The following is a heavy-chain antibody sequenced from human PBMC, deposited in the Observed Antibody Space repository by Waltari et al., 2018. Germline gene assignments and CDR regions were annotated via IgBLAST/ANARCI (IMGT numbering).Heavy chain of an antibody. D-gene: IGHD2-2*01. CDR2: ISNDGSNK. V-gene: IGHV3-30*16. J-gene: IGHJ5*02. CDR3: ARSGAYCSSTSCYGWFDP. CDR1: GYTFTSYD. Sequence: QVQLVQSGAEVKKPGASVKVSCKASGYTFTSYDINWVRQATGQGLAWVAVISNDGSNKYYADSVKGRFTISRDNSKNTLYLQMNSLRAEDTAVYYCARSGAYCSSTSCYGWFDPWGQGTLVTVSS.